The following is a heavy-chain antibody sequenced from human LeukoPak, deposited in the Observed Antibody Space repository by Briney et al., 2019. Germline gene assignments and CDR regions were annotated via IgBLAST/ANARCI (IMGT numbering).Heavy chain of an antibody. V-gene: IGHV3-11*01. CDR1: GFTFSDYY. CDR3: ARETRIAVAGTVHWFDP. D-gene: IGHD6-19*01. Sequence: GGFLRLSCAASGFTFSDYYMTWIRQAPGKGLEWVSYIGSSGSIIHYADSVKGRFTISRDNAKNSLYLQMNTLRAEDTAVYYCARETRIAVAGTVHWFDPWGQGTLVTVSS. J-gene: IGHJ5*02. CDR2: IGSSGSII.